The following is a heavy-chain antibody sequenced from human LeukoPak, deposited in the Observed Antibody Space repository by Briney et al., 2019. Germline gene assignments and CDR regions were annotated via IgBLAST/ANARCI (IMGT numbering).Heavy chain of an antibody. V-gene: IGHV3-7*01. CDR1: GFTFSSYW. J-gene: IGHJ4*02. Sequence: PGGSLRLSCAASGFTFSSYWMTWVRQAPGKGLEWVANIKQDGSEKYYVDSVRGRFTISRVNAKNSVYLQVNSLRAEDTAVYYCVRDTGGSGSYPDYWGQGTLVTVSS. CDR3: VRDTGGSGSYPDY. D-gene: IGHD1-26*01. CDR2: IKQDGSEK.